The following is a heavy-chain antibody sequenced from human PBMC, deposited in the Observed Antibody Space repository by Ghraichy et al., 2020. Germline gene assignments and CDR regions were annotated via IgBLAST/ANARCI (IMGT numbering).Heavy chain of an antibody. J-gene: IGHJ4*02. Sequence: SETLSLTCAVYGGSFSDSYWSWIRQPPGKGLEWIGEANHFGSANYNPSLRSRVTISIDTSKNQFSLKLSSVTAADSAVYYCASGFEYYDLWGGFYWGQGTLGTVAS. CDR1: GGSFSDSY. CDR2: ANHFGSA. V-gene: IGHV4-34*01. D-gene: IGHD3-3*01. CDR3: ASGFEYYDLWGGFY.